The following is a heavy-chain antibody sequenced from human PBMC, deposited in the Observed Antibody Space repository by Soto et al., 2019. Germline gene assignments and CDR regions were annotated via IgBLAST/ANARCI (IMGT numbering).Heavy chain of an antibody. D-gene: IGHD2-15*01. CDR1: GFTVSSNY. Sequence: EVQLVESGGGLVQPGGSLRLSCAASGFTVSSNYMSWVRQAPGKGLEWVSVIYSGGSTYYADSVKGRFTISRDNSKNTLYLQMTSLSAEDTAVYYCARYCSGGSCYDYWGQGTLVTVSS. J-gene: IGHJ4*02. CDR3: ARYCSGGSCYDY. CDR2: IYSGGST. V-gene: IGHV3-66*01.